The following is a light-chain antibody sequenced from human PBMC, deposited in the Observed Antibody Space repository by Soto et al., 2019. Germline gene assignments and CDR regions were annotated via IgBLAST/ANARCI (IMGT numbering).Light chain of an antibody. Sequence: EIQLTQSPSFLSASVGDRVTITCRASQGISSYLAWYQQKPGKAPKLLIYAASTLQSGVPSRFSGSGSGTEFTLTISSLQPEDFATYYCQQLNSYPWTFGQGTKVDIK. J-gene: IGKJ1*01. CDR3: QQLNSYPWT. CDR1: QGISSY. V-gene: IGKV1-9*01. CDR2: AAS.